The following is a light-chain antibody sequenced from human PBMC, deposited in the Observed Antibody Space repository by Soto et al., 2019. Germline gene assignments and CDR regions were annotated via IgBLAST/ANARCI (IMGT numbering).Light chain of an antibody. V-gene: IGKV3-20*01. Sequence: EIVFTQSPGTLSLSPGERHTLSCRAGQSVSSSYLACYQKTPGQAPRLLIFGASSRATGIPDRFSGSGSGTDFTLTISRLEPEDFAVYYCQQYGSSPRLTFGGGTKVDIK. CDR1: QSVSSSY. CDR2: GAS. J-gene: IGKJ4*01. CDR3: QQYGSSPRLT.